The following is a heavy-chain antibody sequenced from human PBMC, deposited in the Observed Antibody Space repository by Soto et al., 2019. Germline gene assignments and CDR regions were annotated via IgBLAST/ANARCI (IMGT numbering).Heavy chain of an antibody. CDR2: INHLETT. CDR1: GASITYGAYS. D-gene: IGHD3-10*01. V-gene: IGHV4-30-2*01. CDR3: DRGGGFDSFDY. J-gene: IGHJ4*02. Sequence: KASETLSLTCTVSGASITYGAYSWSWIRQTPGKGLEWIGYINHLETTFYNPSFESRLTLSIDRTKNQFSLNLKSMSAADRAVYFCDRGGGFDSFDYWGQGILVTVSS.